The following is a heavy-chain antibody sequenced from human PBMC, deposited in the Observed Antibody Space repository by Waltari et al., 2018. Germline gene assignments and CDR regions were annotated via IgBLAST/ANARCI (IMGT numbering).Heavy chain of an antibody. CDR1: GFTFSSYS. CDR2: ISGSSNYI. V-gene: IGHV3-21*01. D-gene: IGHD1-20*01. Sequence: EVQLVESGGGLVKPGGSLRLSCAASGFTFSSYSMNWVRQAPGKGLEWVSSISGSSNYIYYADSVKGRFTISRDNAKKSLYLQMNSLRAEDTAVYYCARDPAITAPSDYWGQGTLVTVSS. CDR3: ARDPAITAPSDY. J-gene: IGHJ4*02.